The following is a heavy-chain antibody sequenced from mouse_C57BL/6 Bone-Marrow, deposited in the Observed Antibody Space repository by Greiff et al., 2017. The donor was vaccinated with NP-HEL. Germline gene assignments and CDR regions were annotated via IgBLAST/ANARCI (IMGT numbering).Heavy chain of an antibody. J-gene: IGHJ1*03. V-gene: IGHV1-9*01. Sequence: QVQLQQSGAELMKPGASVKLSCKATGYTFTGYWIEWVKQRPGHGLEWIGEILPGSGSTNYNEKFKGKATFTADTSSNTAYMQLSSLTTEDSAIYYCARYLNYYGSSYWYFDVWGTGTTVTVSS. D-gene: IGHD1-1*01. CDR2: ILPGSGST. CDR1: GYTFTGYW. CDR3: ARYLNYYGSSYWYFDV.